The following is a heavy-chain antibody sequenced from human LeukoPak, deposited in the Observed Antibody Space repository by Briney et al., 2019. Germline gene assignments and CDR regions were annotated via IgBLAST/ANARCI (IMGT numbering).Heavy chain of an antibody. J-gene: IGHJ4*02. CDR1: RFTFSSYE. CDR3: ARDRWVRGVSDY. CDR2: ISSSGSTR. D-gene: IGHD3-10*01. Sequence: GGSLRLSCAASRFTFSSYEMNWVRQAPGKGLEWVSYISSSGSTRYHADSVKGRFTISRDNAKNSLYLQMNSLRAEDTAVYYCARDRWVRGVSDYWGQGTLVTVSS. V-gene: IGHV3-48*03.